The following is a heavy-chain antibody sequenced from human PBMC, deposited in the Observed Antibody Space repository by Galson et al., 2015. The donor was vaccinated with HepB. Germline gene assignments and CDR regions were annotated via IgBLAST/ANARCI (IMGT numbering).Heavy chain of an antibody. V-gene: IGHV1-2*02. CDR2: INPNSGGT. CDR3: ARAGEITMVRGVTYYYYYYMDV. Sequence: SVKVSCKASGYTFTGYYMHWVRQAPGQGLEWMGWINPNSGGTNYAQKFQGRVTMTRDTSISTAYMELSRLRSDDTAVYYCARAGEITMVRGVTYYYYYYMDVWGKGTTVTVSS. D-gene: IGHD3-10*01. J-gene: IGHJ6*03. CDR1: GYTFTGYY.